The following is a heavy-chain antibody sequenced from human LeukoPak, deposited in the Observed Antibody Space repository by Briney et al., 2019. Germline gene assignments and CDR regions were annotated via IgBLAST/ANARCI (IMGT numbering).Heavy chain of an antibody. CDR1: GFTFSSYS. CDR2: ISSSSSYI. Sequence: PGGSLRLSCAASGFTFSSYSMNWVRQASGKGLEWVSSISSSSSYIYYADSVKGRFTISRDNAKNSLYLQMNSLGAEDTAVYYCARDSELGYYYGMDVWGQGTTVTVSS. CDR3: ARDSELGYYYGMDV. V-gene: IGHV3-21*01. J-gene: IGHJ6*02. D-gene: IGHD1-26*01.